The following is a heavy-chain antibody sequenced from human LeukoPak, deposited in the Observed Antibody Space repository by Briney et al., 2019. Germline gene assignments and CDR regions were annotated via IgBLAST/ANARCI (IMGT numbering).Heavy chain of an antibody. J-gene: IGHJ6*02. CDR1: GYTFTGYY. CDR3: ARGLLWFGDRYGMDV. CDR2: INPNSGGT. V-gene: IGHV1-2*02. Sequence: ASVKVSCKASGYTFTGYYMHWVRQAPGQGLEWMGWINPNSGGTNYAQKFQGRVTMTRDTSISTAYMKLSRLRSDDTAVYYCARGLLWFGDRYGMDVWGQGTTVTVSS. D-gene: IGHD3-10*01.